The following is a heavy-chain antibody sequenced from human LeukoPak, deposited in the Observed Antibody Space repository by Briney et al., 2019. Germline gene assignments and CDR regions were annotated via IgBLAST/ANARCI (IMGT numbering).Heavy chain of an antibody. J-gene: IGHJ5*02. Sequence: SETLSLTCTVSGGSISSGGYYWSWIRQHPGKGLEWIGYIYYSGSTYYNPSLKSRVTISVDTSKNQFSLKLSSVTAADTAVYYCARDHHSSSWPNWSDPWGQGTLVTVSS. V-gene: IGHV4-31*03. D-gene: IGHD6-13*01. CDR3: ARDHHSSSWPNWSDP. CDR2: IYYSGST. CDR1: GGSISSGGYY.